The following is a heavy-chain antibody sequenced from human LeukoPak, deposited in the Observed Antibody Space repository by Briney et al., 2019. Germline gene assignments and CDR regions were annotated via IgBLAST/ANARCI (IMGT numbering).Heavy chain of an antibody. Sequence: SETLSLTCAVSGGSISNYYLNWIRQPPGKGLEWIGYINYSGSTIYNPSLKSRVTISIDTSKNQFSLKLSSVTAADTAVYYCARDYFTSYYYYGMDVWGQGTTVTVSS. D-gene: IGHD2/OR15-2a*01. CDR2: INYSGST. CDR3: ARDYFTSYYYYGMDV. V-gene: IGHV4-59*01. J-gene: IGHJ6*02. CDR1: GGSISNYY.